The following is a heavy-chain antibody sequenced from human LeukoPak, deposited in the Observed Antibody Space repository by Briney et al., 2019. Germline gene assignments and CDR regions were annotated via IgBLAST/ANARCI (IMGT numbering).Heavy chain of an antibody. Sequence: NPSETLSLTCTVSGGSISSSSYYWGWIRQPPGKGLEWIGIIYYSGSTNYNPSLKSRVTISVDTSKNQFSLKLSSVTAADTGVYYCAREADYYMDVWGKGTTVTVSS. V-gene: IGHV4-39*07. CDR1: GGSISSSSYY. D-gene: IGHD6-25*01. CDR2: IYYSGST. CDR3: AREADYYMDV. J-gene: IGHJ6*03.